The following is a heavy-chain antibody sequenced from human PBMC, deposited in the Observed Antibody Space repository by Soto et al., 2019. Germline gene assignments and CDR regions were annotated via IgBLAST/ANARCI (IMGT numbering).Heavy chain of an antibody. D-gene: IGHD6-25*01. Sequence: SETLSLTCGVYGGSFRTDYWIWVRQPPGKGLEGIGEVNHSGEATYNPSLQSRVSISLDTSNNHFSLKMTSVTAADTAIYFCGRAARLTRTWFDPWGQRPQVTVSS. V-gene: IGHV4-34*01. CDR2: VNHSGEA. J-gene: IGHJ5*02. CDR3: GRAARLTRTWFDP. CDR1: GGSFRTDY.